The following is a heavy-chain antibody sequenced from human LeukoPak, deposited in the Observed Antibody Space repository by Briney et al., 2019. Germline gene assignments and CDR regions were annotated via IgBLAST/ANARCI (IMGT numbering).Heavy chain of an antibody. Sequence: ATVKVSCKASGGTFSSYAISWVRQAPGQGLEWMGGIIPIFGTANYAQKFQGRVTITADESTSTAYMELSSLRSEDTAVYYCARVDLGYCSGGSCYLHAFDIWGQGTMVTVSS. V-gene: IGHV1-69*13. CDR3: ARVDLGYCSGGSCYLHAFDI. J-gene: IGHJ3*02. CDR1: GGTFSSYA. CDR2: IIPIFGTA. D-gene: IGHD2-15*01.